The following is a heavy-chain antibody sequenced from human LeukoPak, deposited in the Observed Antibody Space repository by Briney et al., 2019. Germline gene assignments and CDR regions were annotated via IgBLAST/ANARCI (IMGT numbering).Heavy chain of an antibody. CDR3: AKDPAGSRWGRYFDY. CDR2: ISGSGGST. V-gene: IGHV3-23*01. Sequence: PGGSLRLSCAASGFTFSSYAMSWVRQAPGKGLEWVSAISGSGGSTYYADSVKGRFTISRDNSKNTLYLQMNSLRAEDTAVYYCAKDPAGSRWGRYFDYWGQGTLVTVSS. CDR1: GFTFSSYA. D-gene: IGHD3-16*01. J-gene: IGHJ4*02.